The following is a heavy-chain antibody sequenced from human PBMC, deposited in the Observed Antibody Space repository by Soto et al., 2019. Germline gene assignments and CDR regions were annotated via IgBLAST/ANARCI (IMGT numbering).Heavy chain of an antibody. J-gene: IGHJ6*02. D-gene: IGHD5-12*01. CDR1: GFTFSSYG. Sequence: GGSLRLSCAASGFTFSSYGMHWVRQAPGKGLEWVAVISYDGSNKYYADSVKGRFTISRDNSKNTLYLQMNSLRAEDTAVYYCAKGHVDIVATIYYYYGMDVWGQGTTVTVSS. V-gene: IGHV3-30*18. CDR2: ISYDGSNK. CDR3: AKGHVDIVATIYYYYGMDV.